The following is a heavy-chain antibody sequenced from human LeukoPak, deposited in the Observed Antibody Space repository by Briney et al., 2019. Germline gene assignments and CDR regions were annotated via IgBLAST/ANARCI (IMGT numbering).Heavy chain of an antibody. CDR2: INQDASSI. CDR1: GFTFSSYW. D-gene: IGHD1-1*01. V-gene: IGHV3-7*04. Sequence: QPGGSLRLSCAASGFTFSSYWMSWVRQAPDKGLEWVANINQDASSINYAGSVKGRFTISRDNAKKSLYLQMNSLRAEDTAVYYCARTGYIDEGFDYWGQGTLVTVSS. CDR3: ARTGYIDEGFDY. J-gene: IGHJ4*02.